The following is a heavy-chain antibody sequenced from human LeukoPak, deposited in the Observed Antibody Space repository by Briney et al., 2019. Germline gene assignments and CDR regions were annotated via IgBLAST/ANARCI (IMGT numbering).Heavy chain of an antibody. CDR1: GYTFTSYA. CDR2: INAGNGNT. CDR3: ASLLPYYDILTGWTSSPY. Sequence: GASVKVSCKASGYTFTSYAIHWLRQAPGQRLEWMGWINAGNGNTKYSQEFQGRVTITRDTSASTAYMDLSSLRAEDTAVYYCASLLPYYDILTGWTSSPYWGQGTLVTVSS. J-gene: IGHJ4*02. D-gene: IGHD3-9*01. V-gene: IGHV1-3*03.